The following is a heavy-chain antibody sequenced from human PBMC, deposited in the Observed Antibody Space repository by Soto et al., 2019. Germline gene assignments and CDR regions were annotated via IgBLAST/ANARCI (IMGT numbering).Heavy chain of an antibody. Sequence: GASVKGSCKASGYTFTGYYMHWVRQAPGQGLEWMGWINPNSGGTNYAQKFQGWVTMTRDTSISTAYMELSRLRSDDTAVYYCARVKGPDFWSGKHWFDPWGQGTLVTVSS. J-gene: IGHJ5*02. CDR3: ARVKGPDFWSGKHWFDP. V-gene: IGHV1-2*04. CDR2: INPNSGGT. D-gene: IGHD3-3*01. CDR1: GYTFTGYY.